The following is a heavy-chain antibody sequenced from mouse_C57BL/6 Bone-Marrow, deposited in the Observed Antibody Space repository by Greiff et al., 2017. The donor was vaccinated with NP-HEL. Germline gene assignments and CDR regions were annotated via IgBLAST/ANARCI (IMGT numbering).Heavy chain of an antibody. J-gene: IGHJ3*01. CDR3: AREAYYSNFWFAY. CDR1: GYAFTNYL. Sequence: QVQLQQSGAELARPGTSVKVSCKASGYAFTNYLIEWVKQRPGQGLEWIGVINPGSGGTNYNEKFKGKATLTADKSSSTAYMQLSSLTSEDSAVYFCAREAYYSNFWFAYWGQGTLVTVSA. D-gene: IGHD2-5*01. V-gene: IGHV1-54*01. CDR2: INPGSGGT.